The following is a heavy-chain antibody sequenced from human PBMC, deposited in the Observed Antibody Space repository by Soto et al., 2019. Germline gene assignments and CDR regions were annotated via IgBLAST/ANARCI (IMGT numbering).Heavy chain of an antibody. CDR2: IIPIFGTA. CDR3: ATPWLVRYYYYGMDV. D-gene: IGHD6-19*01. CDR1: GGTFSSYA. Sequence: QVQLVQSGAEVKKPGSSVKVSCKASGGTFSSYAISWVRQAPGQGLEWMGGIIPIFGTANYAQKFQGRVTIXXDXSRXTAYMELSSLRSEDTAVYYCATPWLVRYYYYGMDVWGQGTTVTVSS. V-gene: IGHV1-69*12. J-gene: IGHJ6*02.